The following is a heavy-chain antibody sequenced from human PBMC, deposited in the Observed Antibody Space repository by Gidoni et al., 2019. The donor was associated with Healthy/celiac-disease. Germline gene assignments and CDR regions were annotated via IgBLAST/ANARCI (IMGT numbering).Heavy chain of an antibody. J-gene: IGHJ4*02. Sequence: QVQLVESGGGVVQPGRSLRLSCAASGFTFRRYAMHWVRQAPGKGLEWVAVISYDGSNKYYADSVKGRFTISRDNSKNTLYLQMNSLRAEDTAVYYCARDRNRPGSYYTIDYWGQGTLVTVSS. CDR2: ISYDGSNK. V-gene: IGHV3-30-3*01. D-gene: IGHD1-26*01. CDR3: ARDRNRPGSYYTIDY. CDR1: GFTFRRYA.